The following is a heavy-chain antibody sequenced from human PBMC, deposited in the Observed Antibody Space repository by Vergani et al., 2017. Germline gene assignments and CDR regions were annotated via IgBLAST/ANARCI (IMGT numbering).Heavy chain of an antibody. CDR2: IYYSGST. D-gene: IGHD4-23*01. CDR1: GGSISSSSYY. J-gene: IGHJ5*02. V-gene: IGHV4-39*07. Sequence: QLQLQESGPGLVKPSETLSLTCTVSGGSISSSSYYWGWIRQPPGKGLEWIGSIYYSGSTNYNPSLKSRVTISVDTSKNQFSLKLSSVTAADTAVYYCAREWNYGGNNWFDPWGQGTLVTVSS. CDR3: AREWNYGGNNWFDP.